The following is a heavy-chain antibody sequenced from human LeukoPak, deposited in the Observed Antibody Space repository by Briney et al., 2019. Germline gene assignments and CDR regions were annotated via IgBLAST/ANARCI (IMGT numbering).Heavy chain of an antibody. CDR3: ATGVPKPDPIVVVPAAIRVAQAFDS. CDR1: GGSFSDYY. V-gene: IGHV4-34*01. D-gene: IGHD2-2*01. CDR2: TNHIGST. Sequence: SETLSLTCAVYGGSFSDYYWNWIRQPPGKGLEWIGETNHIGSTSYNPSLKSRVTISADTSKNQFSLQLRSLTAADTAVYYCATGVPKPDPIVVVPAAIRVAQAFDSWGQGTLVTVSS. J-gene: IGHJ4*02.